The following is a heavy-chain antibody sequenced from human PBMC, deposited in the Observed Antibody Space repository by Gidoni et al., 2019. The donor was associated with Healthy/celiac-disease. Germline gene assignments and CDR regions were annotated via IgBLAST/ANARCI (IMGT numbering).Heavy chain of an antibody. V-gene: IGHV4-34*01. D-gene: IGHD2-21*02. J-gene: IGHJ4*02. CDR1: GGSFSGYY. CDR3: ARGPGGNSGY. Sequence: QVQLQRWGAGLLKPSETLSLTCAVYGGSFSGYYWSWIRQPPGKGLEWIGEINHSGSTNYNPSLKSRVTISVDTSKNQFSLKLSSVTAADTAVYYCARGPGGNSGYWGQGTLVTVSS. CDR2: INHSGST.